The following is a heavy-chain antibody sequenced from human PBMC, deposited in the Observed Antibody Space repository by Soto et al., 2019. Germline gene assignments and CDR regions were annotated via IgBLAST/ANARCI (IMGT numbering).Heavy chain of an antibody. CDR3: ATPAGGY. J-gene: IGHJ4*02. D-gene: IGHD3-10*01. CDR2: IYHSGST. CDR1: GYSISSGYY. V-gene: IGHV4-38-2*01. Sequence: SETLSLTCVVSGYSISSGYYWGWIRQPPGKGLEWIGSIYHSGSTYYNPSLKSRVTISVDTSKNQFSLKLSSVTAADTAVYYCATPAGGYWGQGTLVTVSS.